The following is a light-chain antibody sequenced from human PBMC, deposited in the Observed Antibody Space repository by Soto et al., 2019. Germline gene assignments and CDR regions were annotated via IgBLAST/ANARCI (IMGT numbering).Light chain of an antibody. Sequence: EIVTTQSPATLSVSPGERATLSCRASQSVSSNLAGYQQKPGQAPRLLIYGASTRAAGIPARFSGSGSGTEFTLTISSLQSEDFAVYYCQQYNNWPPITFGQGTRLEIK. CDR3: QQYNNWPPIT. CDR1: QSVSSN. V-gene: IGKV3-15*01. CDR2: GAS. J-gene: IGKJ5*01.